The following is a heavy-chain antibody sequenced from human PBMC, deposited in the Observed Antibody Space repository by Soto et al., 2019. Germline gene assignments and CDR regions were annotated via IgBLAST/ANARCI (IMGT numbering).Heavy chain of an antibody. V-gene: IGHV1-18*01. CDR3: ARTYGSGDYFLPFEY. J-gene: IGHJ4*02. CDR2: ISVYNGNI. D-gene: IGHD3-10*01. CDR1: GYMFNTYG. Sequence: QVQLLQSGAEVKKPGASVKVSCKASGYMFNTYGITWVRQAPGQGLEWMGWISVYNGNIDYAQKFEGRVTMTIGTSTSTAYMVLMSLTSDATAVYYCARTYGSGDYFLPFEYWGQVTPVSVSS.